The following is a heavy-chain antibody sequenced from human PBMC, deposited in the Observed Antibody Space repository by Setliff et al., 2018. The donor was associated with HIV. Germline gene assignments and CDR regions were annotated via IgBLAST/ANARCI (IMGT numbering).Heavy chain of an antibody. J-gene: IGHJ3*02. Sequence: SETLSLTCTVSGGSISSGTYYWSWIRQPAEKGLEWIGRIYASGSTNYNPSLRSRVAISVDTSKNHFSLNLSSVTAADTAVYYCARGGYYDSSGYSLGDAFDIWGQGTMVTVSS. V-gene: IGHV4-61*02. CDR3: ARGGYYDSSGYSLGDAFDI. CDR1: GGSISSGTYY. CDR2: IYASGST. D-gene: IGHD3-22*01.